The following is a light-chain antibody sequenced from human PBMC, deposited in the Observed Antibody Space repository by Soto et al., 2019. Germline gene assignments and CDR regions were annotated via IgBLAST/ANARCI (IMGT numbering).Light chain of an antibody. J-gene: IGKJ5*01. CDR1: QSVRNN. Sequence: EIVMTQSPATLSVSPGERATLSCRASQSVRNNLAWYQQKPGQAPRLLIYGTSARATGIPARFSASGSGTEFTLTISSLQSEDFAVYYCQQYNNWPITFGQGTRLEI. V-gene: IGKV3-15*01. CDR2: GTS. CDR3: QQYNNWPIT.